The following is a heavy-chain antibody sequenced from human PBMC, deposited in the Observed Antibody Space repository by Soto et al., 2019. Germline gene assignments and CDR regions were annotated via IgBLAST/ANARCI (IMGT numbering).Heavy chain of an antibody. CDR3: ARDHDWLFPHYVDY. Sequence: EVQLVESGGGLVQPGGSLRLSCAASGFTFSSYWMSWVRQAPGKGLEWVANIKQDGSEKYYVDSVKGRFTISRDNAKNSLYLQMNSLRAEDTAVYYCARDHDWLFPHYVDYWGQGTLVTVSS. CDR2: IKQDGSEK. J-gene: IGHJ4*02. CDR1: GFTFSSYW. D-gene: IGHD3-9*01. V-gene: IGHV3-7*03.